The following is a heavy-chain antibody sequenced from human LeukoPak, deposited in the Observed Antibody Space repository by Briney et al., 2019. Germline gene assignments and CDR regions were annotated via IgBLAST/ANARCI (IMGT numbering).Heavy chain of an antibody. CDR2: ISYDGSNK. Sequence: GRSLGLSCAASGFTFSSYAMHWVRQAPGKGLEWVAVISYDGSNKYYADSVKGRFTISRDNSKNTLYLQMNSLRAEDTAVYYCARDHHYGDYLDYWGQGTLVTVSS. D-gene: IGHD4-17*01. J-gene: IGHJ4*02. CDR3: ARDHHYGDYLDY. CDR1: GFTFSSYA. V-gene: IGHV3-30-3*01.